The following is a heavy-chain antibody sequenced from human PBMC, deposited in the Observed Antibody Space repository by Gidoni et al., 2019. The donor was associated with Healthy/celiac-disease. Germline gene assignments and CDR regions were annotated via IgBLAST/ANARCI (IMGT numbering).Heavy chain of an antibody. CDR1: GFTFSSYA. J-gene: IGHJ4*02. V-gene: IGHV3-30-3*01. CDR3: ARGYCSSTSCYDPVDY. Sequence: QVQLVESGGGVVQPGRSLRLSCAASGFTFSSYAMHWVRQAPGKGLEWVAVRSYDGSNKYYADSVKGRVTISRDNSKNTLYLQMNSLRAEDTAAYYCARGYCSSTSCYDPVDYWGQGTLVTVSS. CDR2: RSYDGSNK. D-gene: IGHD2-2*01.